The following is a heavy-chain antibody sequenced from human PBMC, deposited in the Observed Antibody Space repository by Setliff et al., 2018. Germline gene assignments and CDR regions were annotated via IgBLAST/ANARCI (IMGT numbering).Heavy chain of an antibody. CDR1: GGSSSSHY. CDR2: IHYSGTT. CDR3: ARENGYCSGGACYFMFDY. D-gene: IGHD2-15*01. J-gene: IGHJ4*02. Sequence: TSETLSLTCTVSGGSSSSHYWSWIRQPPGKGLEWIGYIHYSGTTNYNPSLKSRVTLSLDTAKNQSSLELRAVTAADTALYYCARENGYCSGGACYFMFDYWGQGTLVTVSS. V-gene: IGHV4-59*11.